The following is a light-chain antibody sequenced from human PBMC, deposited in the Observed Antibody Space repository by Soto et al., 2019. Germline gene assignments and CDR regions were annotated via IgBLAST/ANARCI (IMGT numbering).Light chain of an antibody. CDR2: GAS. CDR1: QDVSIW. J-gene: IGKJ4*01. Sequence: DIQMTQSPSSLSASVGDKVTITCRASQDVSIWLAWFQQKPGEAPKLLIYGASSLQSGVPSRFSGTGSGTDFTLTINCLQPEDFATYYCLQAKSFPRTFGGGTKVEVK. CDR3: LQAKSFPRT. V-gene: IGKV1-12*01.